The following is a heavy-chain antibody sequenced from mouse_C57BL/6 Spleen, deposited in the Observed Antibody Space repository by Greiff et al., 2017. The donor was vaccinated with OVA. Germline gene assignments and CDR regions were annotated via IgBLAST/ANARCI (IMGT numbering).Heavy chain of an antibody. CDR1: GYAFSSSW. CDR3: ARAGNWDAGFAY. Sequence: QVQLQQSGPELVKPGASVKISCKASGYAFSSSWMNWVKQRPGKGLEWIGRIYPGDGDTNYNGKFKGKATLTADKSSSTAYMQLSSLTSEDSAVYFCARAGNWDAGFAYWGQGTLVTVSA. D-gene: IGHD4-1*01. CDR2: IYPGDGDT. V-gene: IGHV1-82*01. J-gene: IGHJ3*01.